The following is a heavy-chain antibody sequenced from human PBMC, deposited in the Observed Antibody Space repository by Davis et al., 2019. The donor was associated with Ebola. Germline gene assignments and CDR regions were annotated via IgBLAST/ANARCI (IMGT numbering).Heavy chain of an antibody. Sequence: SETLSLTCAVSGGSISSSNWWSCVRHPPGKGLEWIGEINHTGSTNYNPSLKSRATLSVDTSKNQFSLKLSSVTDADTAVYYCARDPYYYDSSGYYQHWYFDLWGRGTLVTVSS. CDR3: ARDPYYYDSSGYYQHWYFDL. CDR2: INHTGST. V-gene: IGHV4-4*02. D-gene: IGHD3-22*01. CDR1: GGSISSSNW. J-gene: IGHJ2*01.